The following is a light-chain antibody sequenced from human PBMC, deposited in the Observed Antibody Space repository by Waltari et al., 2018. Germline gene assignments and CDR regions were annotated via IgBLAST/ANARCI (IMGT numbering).Light chain of an antibody. CDR1: QSVLSRSNNRNY. CDR3: QQYYSTPWT. J-gene: IGKJ1*01. CDR2: WAS. Sequence: IVMTQSPDSLAVSLGERAPINCKSSQSVLSRSNNRNYLAWYQQRPGQPPKKLIYWASTRESGVPDRISGSGSGTDFTLTISSLQADDVAVYYCQQYYSTPWTFGQGTKVEIK. V-gene: IGKV4-1*01.